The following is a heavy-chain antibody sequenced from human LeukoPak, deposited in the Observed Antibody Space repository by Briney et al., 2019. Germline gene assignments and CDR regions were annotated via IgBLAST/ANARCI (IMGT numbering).Heavy chain of an antibody. D-gene: IGHD3-3*01. CDR2: ISSSSTYI. Sequence: GGSLRLSCAASGFTFSNYGMNWVRQAPGKGLEWVSTISSSSTYIYYADSMKGRFTISRDNSKNSLYLQMNSLRAEDTAAYFCARGRDTIFGVVTTPFDYWGQGTLVTVSS. CDR1: GFTFSNYG. CDR3: ARGRDTIFGVVTTPFDY. V-gene: IGHV3-21*03. J-gene: IGHJ4*02.